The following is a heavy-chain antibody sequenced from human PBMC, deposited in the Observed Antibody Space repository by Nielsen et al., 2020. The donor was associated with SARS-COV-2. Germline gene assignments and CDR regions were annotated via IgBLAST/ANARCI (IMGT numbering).Heavy chain of an antibody. J-gene: IGHJ4*02. CDR3: ARDYGDYGFDY. CDR1: GGSISSYY. Sequence: GSLRLSCTVSGGSISSYYWSWIRQPPGKGLEWIGYIYYSGSTNYNPSLKSRVTISVDTSKNQFSLKLSSVTAADTAVYYCARDYGDYGFDYWGQGTLVTVSS. CDR2: IYYSGST. D-gene: IGHD4-17*01. V-gene: IGHV4-59*01.